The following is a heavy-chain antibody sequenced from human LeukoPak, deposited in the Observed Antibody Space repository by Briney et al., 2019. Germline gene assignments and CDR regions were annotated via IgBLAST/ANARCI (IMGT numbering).Heavy chain of an antibody. V-gene: IGHV4-59*12. CDR2: IYSSGST. J-gene: IGHJ4*02. D-gene: IGHD6-13*01. Sequence: SETLSLTCSVSGGSISSYYWSWIRQPPGKGLEWIGYIYSSGSTNYNPSLKSRVTISVDTSKNQFSLKLSSVTAADTAVYYCARGGIAAAGTMDYWGQGTLVTVSS. CDR1: GGSISSYY. CDR3: ARGGIAAAGTMDY.